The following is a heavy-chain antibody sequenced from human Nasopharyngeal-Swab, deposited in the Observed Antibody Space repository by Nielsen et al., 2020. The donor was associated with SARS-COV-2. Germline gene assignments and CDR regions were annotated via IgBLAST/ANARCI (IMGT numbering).Heavy chain of an antibody. V-gene: IGHV4-39*01. Sequence: SETLSLTCAISGDSVTSYYWGRIRQPPGKGLEWIGSIYYSGTTYYNPSLKSRVTISVDTSKNQFSLKLNSATAADTAVYYCARWSSWYNWLDPWGQGTQVIVSS. D-gene: IGHD6-13*01. CDR3: ARWSSWYNWLDP. CDR2: IYYSGTT. J-gene: IGHJ5*02. CDR1: GDSVTSYY.